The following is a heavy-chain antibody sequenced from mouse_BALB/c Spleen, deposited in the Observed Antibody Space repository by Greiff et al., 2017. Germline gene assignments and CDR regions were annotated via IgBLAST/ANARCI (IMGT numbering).Heavy chain of an antibody. Sequence: QVQLKQSGAELAKPGASVKMSCKASGYTFTSYWMHWVKQRPGQGLEWIGYINPSTGYTEYNQKFKDKATLTADKSSSTAYMQLSSLTSEDSAVYYCAKLAFAYWGQGTLVTVSA. CDR1: GYTFTSYW. J-gene: IGHJ3*01. CDR3: AKLAFAY. D-gene: IGHD4-1*01. V-gene: IGHV1-7*01. CDR2: INPSTGYT.